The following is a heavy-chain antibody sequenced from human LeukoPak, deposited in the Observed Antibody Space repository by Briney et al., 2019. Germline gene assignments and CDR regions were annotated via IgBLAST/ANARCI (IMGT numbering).Heavy chain of an antibody. Sequence: NPSETLSLTCAVYGGSFSGYYWSWIRQPPGKGLEWIGEINQSGSTNYNPSLKSRVTISVDTSKNQFSLKLSSVTAADTAVYYCARATYYDILTGYLQGDYYYGMDVWGQGTTVTVSS. CDR3: ARATYYDILTGYLQGDYYYGMDV. CDR1: GGSFSGYY. J-gene: IGHJ6*02. D-gene: IGHD3-9*01. CDR2: INQSGST. V-gene: IGHV4-34*01.